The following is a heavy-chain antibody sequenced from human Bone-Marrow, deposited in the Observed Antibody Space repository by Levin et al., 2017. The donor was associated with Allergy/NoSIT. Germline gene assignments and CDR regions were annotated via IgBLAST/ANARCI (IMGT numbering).Heavy chain of an antibody. J-gene: IGHJ4*02. V-gene: IGHV4-30-4*01. CDR1: GVSINNANYY. CDR3: ARLHYYGSGLDS. CDR2: IYYSGST. Sequence: RPSETLSLTCTVSGVSINNANYYWSWIRQPPGKGLEWIGYIYYSGSTQYTPSLKGRLTMSVDTSKNLFSLRLTSVTAADTAVYYCARLHYYGSGLDSWGQGTLVAVSS. D-gene: IGHD3-10*01.